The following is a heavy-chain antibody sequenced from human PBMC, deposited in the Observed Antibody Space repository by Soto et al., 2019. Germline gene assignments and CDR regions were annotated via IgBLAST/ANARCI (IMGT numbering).Heavy chain of an antibody. CDR3: ARGGVGYYFDY. CDR1: GYTFINYA. Sequence: QVQLVQSGAEEKKPGASVKVSCKASGYTFINYAIHWVRQAPGQRLEWMGWINAGNGDTKYSQKFQGRVTITRDTSANTAYMELSGLRSEGTAVYYCARGGVGYYFDYWGQGTLVTVSS. D-gene: IGHD1-26*01. J-gene: IGHJ4*02. V-gene: IGHV1-3*05. CDR2: INAGNGDT.